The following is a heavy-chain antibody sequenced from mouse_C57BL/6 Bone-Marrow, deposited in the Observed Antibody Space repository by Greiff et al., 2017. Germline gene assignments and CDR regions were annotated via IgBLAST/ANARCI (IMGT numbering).Heavy chain of an antibody. Sequence: QVQLQQPGAELVMPGASVKLSCKASGYTFTSYWMHWVKQRPGQGLEWIGEIDPSYSYTNYNQTFKGKSTLTVDKSSSTAYMQLSSLTSEDAAVYYCARGWLLPAMDYWGQGTSVTVSS. V-gene: IGHV1-69*01. CDR2: IDPSYSYT. J-gene: IGHJ4*01. CDR1: GYTFTSYW. D-gene: IGHD2-3*01. CDR3: ARGWLLPAMDY.